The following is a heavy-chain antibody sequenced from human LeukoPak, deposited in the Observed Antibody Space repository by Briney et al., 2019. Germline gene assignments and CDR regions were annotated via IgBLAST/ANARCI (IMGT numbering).Heavy chain of an antibody. J-gene: IGHJ3*02. Sequence: PSETLSLPCAVYGGFFSGYYWSWIRQPPGKGLEWIGEINHSGSTNYNPSLESRVTISVDTSKNQFSPELNSVTAADTAVYYCARGAPKEIQLWLRLRGVAFDIWGQGTMVTVSS. CDR2: INHSGST. CDR3: ARGAPKEIQLWLRLRGVAFDI. V-gene: IGHV4-34*01. CDR1: GGFFSGYY. D-gene: IGHD5-18*01.